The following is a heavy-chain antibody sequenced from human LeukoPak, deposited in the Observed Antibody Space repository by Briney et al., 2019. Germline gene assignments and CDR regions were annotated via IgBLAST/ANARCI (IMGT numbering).Heavy chain of an antibody. CDR3: ARDRGYSSSWYGY. Sequence: ASVKVSCKASGYTFTGYYMHWVRQAPGQGLKWMGRINPNSGGTNYAQKFQGRVTMTRDTSISTAYMELKRLTPDDTAVYYCARDRGYSSSWYGYWGQGTLVTVSS. CDR2: INPNSGGT. V-gene: IGHV1-2*06. J-gene: IGHJ4*02. D-gene: IGHD6-13*01. CDR1: GYTFTGYY.